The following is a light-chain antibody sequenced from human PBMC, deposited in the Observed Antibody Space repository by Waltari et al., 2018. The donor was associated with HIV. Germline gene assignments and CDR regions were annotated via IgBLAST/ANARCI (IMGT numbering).Light chain of an antibody. CDR1: TNDVGSSNY. CDR3: SSYTSSSTYV. J-gene: IGLJ1*01. V-gene: IGLV2-14*01. CDR2: DVS. Sequence: QSALTQPASVSGPPGQSITISCPGTTNDVGSSNYVSWHQQHPGKATKLIIHDVSDRPSGISDRFSGSKSGNTASLTISGLQTEDEADYYCSSYTSSSTYVCGTGTRVTVL.